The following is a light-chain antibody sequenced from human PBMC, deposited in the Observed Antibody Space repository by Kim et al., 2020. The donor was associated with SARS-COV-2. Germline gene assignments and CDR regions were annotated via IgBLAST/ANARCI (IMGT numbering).Light chain of an antibody. CDR2: QDN. CDR1: KLGDKH. J-gene: IGLJ1*01. Sequence: SYELTQPPSVSVSPGQTASITCSGDKLGDKHACWYQQKPGQSPVLVIYQDNKRPSGIPERFSGSNSGNTATLTISGTQAMGEADYYCQAWDTSTTYVFGT. CDR3: QAWDTSTTYV. V-gene: IGLV3-1*01.